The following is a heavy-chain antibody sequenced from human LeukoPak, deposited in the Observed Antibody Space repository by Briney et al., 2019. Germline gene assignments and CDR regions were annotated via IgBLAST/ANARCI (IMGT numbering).Heavy chain of an antibody. CDR3: ARGGATYYDILTGYYYFDY. Sequence: GGSLRLSCAASGFTFSSYGMHWVRQAPGKGLEWVAVIWYDGSNKYYADSVEGRFTISRDNSKNTLYLQMNSLRAEDTAVYYCARGGATYYDILTGYYYFDYWGQGTLVTVSS. D-gene: IGHD3-9*01. J-gene: IGHJ4*02. CDR1: GFTFSSYG. V-gene: IGHV3-33*01. CDR2: IWYDGSNK.